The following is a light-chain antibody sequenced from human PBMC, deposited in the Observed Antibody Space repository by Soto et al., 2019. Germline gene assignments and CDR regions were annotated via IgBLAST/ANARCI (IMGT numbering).Light chain of an antibody. CDR2: GAS. CDR1: QSISSSF. Sequence: EIVLTQSPCTLSFSPLERSTLSCRASQSISSSFLAWYQQRPGQSPRLIIYGASSRATGIPDRFSGSGSGTDFTLTISRLDLEDSAFYYCQQYVTSSWTFGQGTKVDIK. V-gene: IGKV3-20*01. CDR3: QQYVTSSWT. J-gene: IGKJ1*01.